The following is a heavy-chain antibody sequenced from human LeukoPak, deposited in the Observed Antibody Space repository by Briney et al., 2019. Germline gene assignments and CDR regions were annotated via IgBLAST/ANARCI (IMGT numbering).Heavy chain of an antibody. CDR1: GDSISSDY. Sequence: SSETLSVTCAVSGDSISSDYWGWIRQPPGKGLEWIGYIYYTGSTNYSPSLKSRVTISVDTSKNQFSLKLSSVTAADTAVYYCARLATPSTMAARGRSWFESWGQGTLVTVSS. J-gene: IGHJ5*01. V-gene: IGHV4-59*01. D-gene: IGHD6-6*01. CDR2: IYYTGST. CDR3: ARLATPSTMAARGRSWFES.